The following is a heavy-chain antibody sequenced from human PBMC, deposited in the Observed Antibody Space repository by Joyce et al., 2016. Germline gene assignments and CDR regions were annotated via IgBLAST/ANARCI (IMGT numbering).Heavy chain of an antibody. D-gene: IGHD3-22*01. CDR1: GFTFSSYW. V-gene: IGHV3-74*01. CDR3: AREGYSYYYGLDV. CDR2: INSDGSNT. Sequence: EVQLVESGGGLVQPGGSLRLSCVASGFTFSSYWIHWVRQAPGKGLVWVPRINSDGSNTNYADSVRGRFTISRDNAKNTLFLQMSSLRTEDTAVYYCAREGYSYYYGLDVWGQGTTVTVSS. J-gene: IGHJ6*02.